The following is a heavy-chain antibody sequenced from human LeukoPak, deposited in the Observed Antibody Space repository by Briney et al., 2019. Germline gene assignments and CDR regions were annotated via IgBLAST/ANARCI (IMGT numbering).Heavy chain of an antibody. D-gene: IGHD5-12*01. CDR3: ARAATIMAFDY. V-gene: IGHV1-69*04. CDR1: GGTFSSYA. J-gene: IGHJ4*02. CDR2: IIPILGIA. Sequence: SVKVSCKASGGTFSSYAISWVRQAPGQGLEWMGRIIPILGIANYAQKFQGRVTITADKSTSTAYMELSSLRSEDTAVYYCARAATIMAFDYWGQGTLVTVSS.